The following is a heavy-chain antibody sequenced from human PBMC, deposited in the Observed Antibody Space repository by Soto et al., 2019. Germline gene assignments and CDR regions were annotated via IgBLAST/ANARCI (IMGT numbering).Heavy chain of an antibody. Sequence: SETLSLTCTVSGGSVSSGNYYWSWIRQPPGKGLEWIGYFYYTGTTNYNPSLKSRVTISVDASKNQFSLRLSSLTAADAAVYYCARSMHYSDGSNYSPFDYWGQGTLVTVS. V-gene: IGHV4-61*01. CDR1: GGSVSSGNYY. D-gene: IGHD3-22*01. J-gene: IGHJ4*02. CDR2: FYYTGTT. CDR3: ARSMHYSDGSNYSPFDY.